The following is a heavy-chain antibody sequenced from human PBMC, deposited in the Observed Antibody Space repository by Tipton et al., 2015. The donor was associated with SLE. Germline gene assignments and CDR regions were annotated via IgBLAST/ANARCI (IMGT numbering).Heavy chain of an antibody. J-gene: IGHJ4*02. Sequence: GLVKPSETLSLICSVSGGSITNKYWSWIRQPPGKGLEWIGYLNYNGGATYSPSLKSRVTTSVDTSKNQFSLNLNSVTAADTTVYYCARIAIAPAMGVYYFDSCGQGILITVSP. CDR3: ARIAIAPAMGVYYFDS. CDR1: GGSITNKY. D-gene: IGHD2-2*01. CDR2: LNYNGGA. V-gene: IGHV4-59*08.